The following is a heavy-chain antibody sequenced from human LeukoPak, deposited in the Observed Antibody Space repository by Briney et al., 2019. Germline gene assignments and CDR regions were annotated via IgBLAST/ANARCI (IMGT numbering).Heavy chain of an antibody. J-gene: IGHJ5*02. CDR3: ARESIAAAGTLVYNWFDP. CDR1: GGSISSYY. Sequence: PSETLSLTCTVSGGSISSYYWSWIRQPPGKGLEWIGYIYYSGSTNYNPSLKSRVTISVDTSKNQFSLKLSSVTAADTAVYYCARESIAAAGTLVYNWFDPWGQGTLVTVSS. V-gene: IGHV4-59*01. CDR2: IYYSGST. D-gene: IGHD6-13*01.